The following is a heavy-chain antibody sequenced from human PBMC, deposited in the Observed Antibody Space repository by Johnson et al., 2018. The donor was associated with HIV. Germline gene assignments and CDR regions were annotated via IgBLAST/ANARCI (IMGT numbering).Heavy chain of an antibody. J-gene: IGHJ3*02. D-gene: IGHD7-27*01. CDR3: AKDRNWGASGAFDI. CDR1: GVTFSSSG. Sequence: VQLVESGGGLVQPGGSLRLSCAASGVTFSSSGMHWVRQAPCKGLEWVAVISYDGSNKYYADSVKGRFTISRENAKNTLHLQMNSLTAEDTALYYCAKDRNWGASGAFDIWGQGTMVTVS. V-gene: IGHV3-30*18. CDR2: ISYDGSNK.